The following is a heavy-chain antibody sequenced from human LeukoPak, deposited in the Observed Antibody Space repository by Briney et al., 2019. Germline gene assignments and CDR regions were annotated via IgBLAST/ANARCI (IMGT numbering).Heavy chain of an antibody. Sequence: SETLSLTCAVYGGSFSGYYWSWIRQPPGKGLEWIGEINHSGSTNYNPSLKSRVTISVDTSKNQFSLKLSSVTAADTAVYYCRLQYFDWPWGDYWGQGTLVTVSS. CDR3: RLQYFDWPWGDY. CDR1: GGSFSGYY. D-gene: IGHD3-9*01. V-gene: IGHV4-34*01. J-gene: IGHJ4*02. CDR2: INHSGST.